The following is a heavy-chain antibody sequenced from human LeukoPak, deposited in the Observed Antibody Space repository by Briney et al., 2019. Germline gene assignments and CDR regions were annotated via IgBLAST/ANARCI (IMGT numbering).Heavy chain of an antibody. D-gene: IGHD3-16*01. CDR1: GGTFRKNS. Sequence: GASVKVSCKVSGGTFRKNSISWVRQAPGQGLEWMGRTIPIVGVEHYAQKFQGRVTITADMSTSTAYMDLSSLRSDDTAVYYCARVKAVGVPVAIDAYFDYGMDVWGQGTTVIVSS. J-gene: IGHJ6*02. V-gene: IGHV1-69*02. CDR2: TIPIVGVE. CDR3: ARVKAVGVPVAIDAYFDYGMDV.